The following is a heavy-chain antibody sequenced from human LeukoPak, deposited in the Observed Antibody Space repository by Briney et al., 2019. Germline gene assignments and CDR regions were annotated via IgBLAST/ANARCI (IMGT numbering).Heavy chain of an antibody. D-gene: IGHD4-17*01. Sequence: SETLSLTCSVSGVSISAYYWSWIRQPAGKGLEWIGRIYPGESIYASENTNYNPSLKSRVSMSGDTSKNQVSLKLRSVTAADTAVYYCARDPTTVTTIFDPGGQGTLVTVPS. V-gene: IGHV4-4*07. CDR2: IYPGESIYASENT. CDR1: GVSISAYY. CDR3: ARDPTTVTTIFDP. J-gene: IGHJ5*02.